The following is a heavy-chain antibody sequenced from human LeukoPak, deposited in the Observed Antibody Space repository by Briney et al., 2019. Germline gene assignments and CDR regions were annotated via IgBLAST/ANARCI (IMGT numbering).Heavy chain of an antibody. CDR2: IYYSGST. V-gene: IGHV4-34*01. D-gene: IGHD3-22*01. Sequence: KPSETLSLTCAVYGGSFSGYYWSWIRQPPGKGLEWIGSIYYSGSTYYNPSLKSRVTISVDTSKNQFSLKLSSVTAADTAVYYCAGETYYYDSSGALDYWGQGTLVTVSS. CDR1: GGSFSGYY. J-gene: IGHJ4*02. CDR3: AGETYYYDSSGALDY.